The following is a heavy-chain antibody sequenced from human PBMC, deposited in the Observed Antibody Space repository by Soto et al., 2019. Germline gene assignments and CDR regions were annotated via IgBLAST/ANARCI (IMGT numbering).Heavy chain of an antibody. CDR1: GYTFTSYG. CDR3: ARDEGMVVTLTLDAFDI. Sequence: QVQLVQSGAEVKKPGASVKVSCKASGYTFTSYGISWVRQAPGQGLEWMGWISAYNGNTNYAQKLQGRVTMTTDTSTSTAYMELRSLRSDDTAVYYCARDEGMVVTLTLDAFDIWGQGTMVTVSS. V-gene: IGHV1-18*01. CDR2: ISAYNGNT. D-gene: IGHD2-21*02. J-gene: IGHJ3*02.